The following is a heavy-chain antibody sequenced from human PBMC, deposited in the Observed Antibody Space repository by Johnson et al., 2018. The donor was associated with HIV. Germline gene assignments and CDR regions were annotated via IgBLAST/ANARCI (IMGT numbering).Heavy chain of an antibody. CDR2: INRNGGRT. Sequence: MQLVESGGGVVRPGGSLRLSCAASGFTFDDHGMSWVRQAPGKGLEWVPGINRNGGRTGYAESVMGRFTTSRDNAKNSLYLQMNSLRAEDTALYYCAREVGIQLWSSDAFDIWGQGTMVTVSS. J-gene: IGHJ3*02. CDR3: AREVGIQLWSSDAFDI. D-gene: IGHD5-18*01. CDR1: GFTFDDHG. V-gene: IGHV3-20*04.